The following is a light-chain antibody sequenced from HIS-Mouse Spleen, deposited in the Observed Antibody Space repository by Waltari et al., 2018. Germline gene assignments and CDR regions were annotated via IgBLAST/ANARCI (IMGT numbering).Light chain of an antibody. CDR2: EDS. CDR3: YSTDSSGNHRV. V-gene: IGLV3-10*01. CDR1: ALPKTY. Sequence: SYELTQPPSVSVSPGQTARITGSGDALPKTYADWYQQKSGQAPVMVIYEDSQRPSVIPERFSGSSSGTMATLTISGAQVEDEADYYCYSTDSSGNHRVFGGGTKLTVL. J-gene: IGLJ2*01.